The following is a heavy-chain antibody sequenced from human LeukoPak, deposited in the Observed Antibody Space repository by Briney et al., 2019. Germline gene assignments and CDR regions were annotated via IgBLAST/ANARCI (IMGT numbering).Heavy chain of an antibody. V-gene: IGHV3-30*04. CDR2: ISYDGSNK. Sequence: AGGSLRLSCADSGFTFSSYAMHWVRQAPGKGLEWVAVISYDGSNKYYADSVKGRFTISRDNSKNTLYLQMNSLRAEDTAVYYCARDRVAAAGYFDYWGQGTLVTVSS. D-gene: IGHD6-13*01. CDR1: GFTFSSYA. J-gene: IGHJ4*02. CDR3: ARDRVAAAGYFDY.